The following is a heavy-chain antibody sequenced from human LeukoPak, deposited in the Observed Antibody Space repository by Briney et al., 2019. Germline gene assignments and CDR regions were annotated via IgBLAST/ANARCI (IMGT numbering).Heavy chain of an antibody. D-gene: IGHD3-10*01. V-gene: IGHV1-24*01. CDR3: ATGLGCPLLTGSAFGTRYYFMDV. CDR2: FDPKDGET. J-gene: IGHJ6*03. CDR1: VFSLCMIS. Sequence: GASVKVSFMVSVFSLCMISTDWGLEAPGKGLEWVGGFDPKDGETVYAERFRDRVILTDDRSANTAYMDLSSLGADDKAVYYCATGLGCPLLTGSAFGTRYYFMDVWGEGTTVTV.